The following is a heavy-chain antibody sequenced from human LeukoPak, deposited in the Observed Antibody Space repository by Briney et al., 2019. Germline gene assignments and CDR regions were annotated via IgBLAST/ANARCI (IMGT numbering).Heavy chain of an antibody. CDR1: GGTFSSYA. CDR2: IIPTFGTA. CDR3: ASTYDSSGYYPHDAFDI. J-gene: IGHJ3*02. Sequence: SVKVSCKASGGTFSSYAISWVRQAPGQGLEWMGGIIPTFGTANYAQKFQGRVTITTDESTSTAYMGLSSLRSEDTAVYYCASTYDSSGYYPHDAFDIWGQGTMVTVSS. D-gene: IGHD3-22*01. V-gene: IGHV1-69*05.